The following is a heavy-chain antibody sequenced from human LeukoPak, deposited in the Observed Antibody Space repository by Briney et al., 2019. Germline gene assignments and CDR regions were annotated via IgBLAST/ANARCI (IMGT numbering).Heavy chain of an antibody. CDR1: GGSLSGYY. J-gene: IGHJ4*02. CDR3: AREGGGYFDY. Sequence: PSETLSLTCTVSGGSLSGYYWSWIRQPAGKGLGWTGYIYYSGSTNYNPSLKSRVTISVDTSKNQFTLKLSSVTAADTAVYYCAREGGGYFDYWGQETLVTVSS. D-gene: IGHD3-16*01. CDR2: IYYSGST. V-gene: IGHV4-59*01.